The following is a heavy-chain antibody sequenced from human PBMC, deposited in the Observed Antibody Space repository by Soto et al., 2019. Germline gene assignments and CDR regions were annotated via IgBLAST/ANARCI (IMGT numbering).Heavy chain of an antibody. D-gene: IGHD2-2*01. CDR3: AREVEVLTPVFGF. CDR1: GGTFNNYA. Sequence: QVQLVQSGAEVKRPGSSVKVSCKASGGTFNNYAVNWVRQAPGQGLEWMGDISPMFGKANYAQKFQGRVKITADDSTATAYLELSSLRSEDTALYYCAREVEVLTPVFGFWGQGSLVTVSS. J-gene: IGHJ4*02. CDR2: ISPMFGKA. V-gene: IGHV1-69*01.